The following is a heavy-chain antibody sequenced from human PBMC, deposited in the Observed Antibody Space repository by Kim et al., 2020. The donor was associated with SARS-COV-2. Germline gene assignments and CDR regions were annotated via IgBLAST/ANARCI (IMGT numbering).Heavy chain of an antibody. CDR3: TRLDSSGWYYFDY. V-gene: IGHV3-73*01. J-gene: IGHJ4*02. D-gene: IGHD6-19*01. Sequence: YAASVKGRFTISRDESKNTAYLQMNSLKTEDTAVYYCTRLDSSGWYYFDYWGQGTLVTVSS.